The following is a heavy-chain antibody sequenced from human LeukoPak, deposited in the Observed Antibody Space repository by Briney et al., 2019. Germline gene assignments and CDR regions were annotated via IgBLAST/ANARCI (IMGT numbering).Heavy chain of an antibody. J-gene: IGHJ4*02. CDR1: GFTFSSYG. CDR2: ISGSGGST. CDR3: ANPSTTALFDY. D-gene: IGHD1-26*01. V-gene: IGHV3-23*01. Sequence: GGSLRLSCAASGFTFSSYGMSWVRQAPGKGLEWVSAISGSGGSTYYADSVKGRFTISRDNSKTTLYLQMNSLRAEDTAVYYCANPSTTALFDYWGQGTLVTVSS.